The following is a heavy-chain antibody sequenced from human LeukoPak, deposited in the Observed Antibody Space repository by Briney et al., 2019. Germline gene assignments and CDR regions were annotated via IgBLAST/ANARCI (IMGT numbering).Heavy chain of an antibody. CDR1: GXTFTNFW. D-gene: IGHD6-13*01. CDR3: ARQAAAGTDY. J-gene: IGHJ4*02. Sequence: GESLRISCKGSGXTFTNFWISWVRQMPGKGLEWMGRIDPSDSDTNYSPSFQGHVTISADKSISTAYLQWSSLKASDTAMYYCARQAAAGTDYWGQGTLVTVSS. V-gene: IGHV5-10-1*01. CDR2: IDPSDSDT.